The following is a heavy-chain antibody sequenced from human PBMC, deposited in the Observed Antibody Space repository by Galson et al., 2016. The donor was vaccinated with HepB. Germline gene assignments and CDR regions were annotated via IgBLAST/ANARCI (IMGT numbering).Heavy chain of an antibody. V-gene: IGHV4-4*02. CDR3: AKGGSNDWYGSGGYFDL. J-gene: IGHJ2*01. D-gene: IGHD3-3*01. Sequence: SETLSLTCAVSGDSITNTNWWSWVRQPPGKGLEWIGEVYRGGATNYKPSFERRVSISMDKSKNQLSLRLTSLTAADTAVYYCAKGGSNDWYGSGGYFDLWGRGILVTVSS. CDR1: GDSITNTNW. CDR2: VYRGGAT.